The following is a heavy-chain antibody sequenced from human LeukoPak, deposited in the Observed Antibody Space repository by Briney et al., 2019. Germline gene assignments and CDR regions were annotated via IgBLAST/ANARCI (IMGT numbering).Heavy chain of an antibody. Sequence: SETLSLTCTVSGGPMSSYYWTWIRQPPGKGLEWIGHIYYSGSTNYNPSLKSRVTISVDTSKNQFSLKLTSVTDADTAVYYCARASGGSSWYYWGQGTLVTVSS. D-gene: IGHD6-13*01. V-gene: IGHV4-59*08. J-gene: IGHJ4*02. CDR3: ARASGGSSWYY. CDR1: GGPMSSYY. CDR2: IYYSGST.